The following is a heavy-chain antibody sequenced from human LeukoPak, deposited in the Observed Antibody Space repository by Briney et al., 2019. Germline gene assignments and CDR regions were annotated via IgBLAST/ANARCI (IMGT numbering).Heavy chain of an antibody. J-gene: IGHJ4*02. D-gene: IGHD4-23*01. V-gene: IGHV4-61*09. CDR3: ARAQGYGGNFDY. Sequence: SQTLSLTCTVSGGSISSGSYYWSWIRQPAGKGLEWIGHIYTSGSTNYNPSLKSRVTMSVDTSKNQFSLKLSSVTAADTAVYYCARAQGYGGNFDYWGQATLVTVSS. CDR2: IYTSGST. CDR1: GGSISSGSYY.